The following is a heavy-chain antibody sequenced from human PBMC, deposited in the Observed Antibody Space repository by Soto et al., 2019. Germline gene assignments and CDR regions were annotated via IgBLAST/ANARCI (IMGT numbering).Heavy chain of an antibody. CDR3: ARITIRDDYGDYGREVDV. Sequence: PSETLSLTCTVSGGSISSGGYYWSWIRQHPGKGLEWIGYIYYSGSTYYNPSLKSRVTISVDTSKNQFSLKLSSVTAADTAVYYCARITIRDDYGDYGREVDVWGQGTTVTVSS. CDR1: GGSISSGGYY. CDR2: IYYSGST. D-gene: IGHD4-17*01. V-gene: IGHV4-31*03. J-gene: IGHJ6*02.